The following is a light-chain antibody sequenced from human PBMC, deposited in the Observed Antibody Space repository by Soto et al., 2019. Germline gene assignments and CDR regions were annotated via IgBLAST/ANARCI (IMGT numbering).Light chain of an antibody. CDR1: QGISSY. CDR2: AAS. Sequence: IRLTHSPSSLCASVVDRVTITCRASQGISSYLAWYQQKPGKAPKLLIYAASTLQSGVPSRFSGSGSGTDFTLTISSLQPEDFATYYCQQLNSYPITFGQGTRLEIK. V-gene: IGKV1-9*01. J-gene: IGKJ5*01. CDR3: QQLNSYPIT.